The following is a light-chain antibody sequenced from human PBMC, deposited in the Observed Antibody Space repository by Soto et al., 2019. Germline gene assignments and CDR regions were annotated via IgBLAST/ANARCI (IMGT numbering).Light chain of an antibody. J-gene: IGKJ2*01. CDR1: QSVSSSY. CDR3: QQYGSSPHT. CDR2: GAS. V-gene: IGKV3-20*01. Sequence: EIVLTQSPGTLSLSPGERATLSCRASQSVSSSYLAWYQHKPGQAPRLHIYGASSRATGIPDRFSGSGSGTDFTLTISRLEPEDFAVYYCQQYGSSPHTFGQGTKLEI.